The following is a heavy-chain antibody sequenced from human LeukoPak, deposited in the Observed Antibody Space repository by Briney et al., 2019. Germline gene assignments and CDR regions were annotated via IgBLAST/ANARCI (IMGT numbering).Heavy chain of an antibody. D-gene: IGHD3-10*01. V-gene: IGHV1-2*02. J-gene: IGHJ3*02. CDR1: GYTFTGYY. CDR3: ATEYYYGSGRPAFDI. Sequence: ASVKVSCKASGYTFTGYYMHWVRQAPGQGLEWMGWINPNSGGTNYAQKFQGRATMTRDTSISTAYMELSRLRSDDTAVYYCATEYYYGSGRPAFDIWGQGTMVTVSS. CDR2: INPNSGGT.